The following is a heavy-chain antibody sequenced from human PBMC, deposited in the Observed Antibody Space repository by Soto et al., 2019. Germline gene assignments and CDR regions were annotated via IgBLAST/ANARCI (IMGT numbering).Heavy chain of an antibody. CDR1: EFTFRSYW. CDR3: ARSLPGTYGAFDL. V-gene: IGHV3-74*01. Sequence: GGPRLSCAASEFTFRSYWMHWVRQSPGKGLVWVSRISGDGSSTTYADSVRGRFTISRDNAKNTVYLQMDSLRAEDTAVYYCARSLPGTYGAFDLWGQGTMVTVS. J-gene: IGHJ3*01. CDR2: ISGDGSST. D-gene: IGHD1-7*01.